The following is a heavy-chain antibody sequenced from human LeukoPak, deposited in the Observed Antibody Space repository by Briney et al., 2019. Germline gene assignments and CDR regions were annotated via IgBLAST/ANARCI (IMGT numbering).Heavy chain of an antibody. Sequence: PSETLSLTCTVSGYSISSGYYWGWIRQPPGKGLEWIGSIYHSGSTYYNPSLKSRVTISVDTSKNQFSLKLSSVTAADTAVYYCARLRRRSYYYDSSGYIDYWGQGTLVTVSS. J-gene: IGHJ4*02. CDR2: IYHSGST. D-gene: IGHD3-22*01. CDR3: ARLRRRSYYYDSSGYIDY. V-gene: IGHV4-38-2*02. CDR1: GYSISSGYY.